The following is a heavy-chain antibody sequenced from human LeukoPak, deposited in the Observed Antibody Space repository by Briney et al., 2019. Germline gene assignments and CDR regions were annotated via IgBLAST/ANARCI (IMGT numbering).Heavy chain of an antibody. J-gene: IGHJ3*02. CDR2: INAGNGNT. CDR3: ARERGVRRWATFDI. D-gene: IGHD3-10*01. Sequence: GASVKVSCKASGYTFTSYAMHWVRQAPGQRLEWMGWINAGNGNTKYSQEFQGRVTITRDTSASTAYMELSSLRSKDMAVYYCARERGVRRWATFDIWGQGTMVTVSS. V-gene: IGHV1-3*03. CDR1: GYTFTSYA.